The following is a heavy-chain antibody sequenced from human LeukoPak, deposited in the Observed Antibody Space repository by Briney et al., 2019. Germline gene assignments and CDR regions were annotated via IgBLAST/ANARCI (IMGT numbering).Heavy chain of an antibody. V-gene: IGHV5-10-1*01. CDR1: GYSFTSYW. Sequence: GESLRISCKGSGYSFTSYWISWVRQMPGKGLEWMGRIDPSDSYTNYSPSFQGHVTISADKSISTAYLQWSSLKASDTAMYYCARPGSNILTTYYYYGMDVWGKGTTVTVSS. D-gene: IGHD3-9*01. CDR2: IDPSDSYT. J-gene: IGHJ6*04. CDR3: ARPGSNILTTYYYYGMDV.